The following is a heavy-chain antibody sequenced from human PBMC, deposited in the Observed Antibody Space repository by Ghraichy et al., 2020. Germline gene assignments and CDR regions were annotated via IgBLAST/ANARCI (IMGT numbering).Heavy chain of an antibody. J-gene: IGHJ4*02. CDR2: ISYDGSNK. CDR3: ARDHGYNYFDY. Sequence: LSLTCAASGFTFSSYAMHWVRQAPGKGLEWVAVISYDGSNKYYADSVKGRFTISRDNSKNTLYLQMNSLRAEDTAVYYCARDHGYNYFDYWGQGTLVTVSS. D-gene: IGHD5-24*01. V-gene: IGHV3-30-3*01. CDR1: GFTFSSYA.